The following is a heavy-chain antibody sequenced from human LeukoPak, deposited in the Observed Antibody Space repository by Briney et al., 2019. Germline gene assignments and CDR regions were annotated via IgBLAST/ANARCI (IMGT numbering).Heavy chain of an antibody. J-gene: IGHJ4*02. Sequence: GGSLRLSCAASGFTFSAHWMHWVRQAPGEGPVWIARINSDQTDTIYVDSVKGRFAISRDNAKNTVYLQMNSLRAEDTAIYYCARNIGSDWGQGTLVTVSS. CDR2: INSDQTDT. D-gene: IGHD2/OR15-2a*01. V-gene: IGHV3-74*01. CDR3: ARNIGSD. CDR1: GFTFSAHW.